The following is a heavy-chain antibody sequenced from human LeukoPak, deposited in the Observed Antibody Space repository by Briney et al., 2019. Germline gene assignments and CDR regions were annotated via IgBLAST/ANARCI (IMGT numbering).Heavy chain of an antibody. Sequence: SGGSLRLSCAASGFTFSSYGMHWVRQAPGKGLEWVAFIRYDGSNKYYADSVKGRFTISRDNSKNTLYLQMNSLRADDTAVYFCARDLGSIVGATTPYFDSWGQGTLVTVSS. V-gene: IGHV3-30*02. CDR3: ARDLGSIVGATTPYFDS. CDR1: GFTFSSYG. J-gene: IGHJ4*02. D-gene: IGHD1-26*01. CDR2: IRYDGSNK.